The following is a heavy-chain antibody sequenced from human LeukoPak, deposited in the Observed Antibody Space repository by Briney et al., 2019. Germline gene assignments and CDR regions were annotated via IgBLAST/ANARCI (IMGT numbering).Heavy chain of an antibody. J-gene: IGHJ6*03. CDR2: IYYSGST. V-gene: IGHV4-39*01. D-gene: IGHD3-3*02. CDR1: GGSISSSSYY. CDR3: ARNLAYYYYMDV. Sequence: PSETLSLTCAVSGGSISSSSYYWGWIRQPPGKGLEWIGSIYYSGSTYYNPSLKSRVTISVDTSKNQFSLKLSSVTAADTAVYYCARNLAYYYYMDVWGKGTTVTISS.